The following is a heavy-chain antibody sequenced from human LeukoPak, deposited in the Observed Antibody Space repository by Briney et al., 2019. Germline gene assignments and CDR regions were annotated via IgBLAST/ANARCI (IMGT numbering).Heavy chain of an antibody. D-gene: IGHD2-15*01. V-gene: IGHV3-23*01. Sequence: GGSLRHSCAASGFTFSSYAMSWVRQAPGKGLEWVSAISGSGGSTYYADSVKGRFTISRDNSKNTLYLQMNSLRAEDTAVYYCAKDPGAGGGSCHDYWGQGTLVTVSS. J-gene: IGHJ4*02. CDR2: ISGSGGST. CDR1: GFTFSSYA. CDR3: AKDPGAGGGSCHDY.